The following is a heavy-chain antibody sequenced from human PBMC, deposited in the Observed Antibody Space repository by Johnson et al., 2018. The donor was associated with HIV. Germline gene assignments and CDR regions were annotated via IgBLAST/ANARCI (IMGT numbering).Heavy chain of an antibody. V-gene: IGHV3-66*01. D-gene: IGHD6-19*01. CDR2: IYSGGST. CDR1: GFTFSSYW. CDR3: ARDQSNGWNRGAFDI. J-gene: IGHJ3*02. Sequence: VQLVESGGGLVQPGGSLRLSCVVSGFTFSSYWMHWVRQAPGKGLVWVSVIYSGGSTYYADSVKGRFTISRDNSKNTLYLHMNSLRAEDTAVYYCARDQSNGWNRGAFDIWGQGTVVTVSS.